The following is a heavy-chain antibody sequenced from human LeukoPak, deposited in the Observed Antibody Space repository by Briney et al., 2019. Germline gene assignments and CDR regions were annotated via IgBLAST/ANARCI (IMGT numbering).Heavy chain of an antibody. Sequence: ASVKVSCKASGYTFTSYGISWVRQAPGQGLEWMGWIIPIFGTANYAQKFQGRVTITTDESTSTAYMELSSLGSEDTAVYYCARAKNYYDSSGYWLDYWGQGTLVTVS. CDR3: ARAKNYYDSSGYWLDY. CDR2: IIPIFGTA. J-gene: IGHJ4*02. V-gene: IGHV1-69*05. CDR1: GYTFTSYG. D-gene: IGHD3-22*01.